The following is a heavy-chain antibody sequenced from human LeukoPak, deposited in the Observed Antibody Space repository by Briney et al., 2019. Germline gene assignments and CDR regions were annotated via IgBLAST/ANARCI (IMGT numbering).Heavy chain of an antibody. Sequence: GGSLRLSCAASGFTFSSYGMNWVRQAPGKGLEWVSSITSRSNHIYYADSVKGRFTISRDNAKNSLYLQMNGLRAEDTAVYYCARMGVVAAGAPFDYWGQGTLVTVSS. V-gene: IGHV3-21*01. J-gene: IGHJ4*02. CDR2: ITSRSNHI. CDR1: GFTFSSYG. D-gene: IGHD6-13*01. CDR3: ARMGVVAAGAPFDY.